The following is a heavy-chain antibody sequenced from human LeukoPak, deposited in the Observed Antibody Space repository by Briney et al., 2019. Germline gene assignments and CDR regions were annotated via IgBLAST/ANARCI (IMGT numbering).Heavy chain of an antibody. CDR2: ISASGDTI. CDR3: ARAYGDYDGVD. CDR1: GFTFSDYY. V-gene: IGHV3-11*04. D-gene: IGHD4-17*01. J-gene: IGHJ4*02. Sequence: GGSLRLSCAASGFTFSDYYMGWIRQAPGKGLQWVSYISASGDTIYYSDSVKGRFTISRDNAKNSLYLQMNSLRAEDTAVYYCARAYGDYDGVDWGQGTLVTVSS.